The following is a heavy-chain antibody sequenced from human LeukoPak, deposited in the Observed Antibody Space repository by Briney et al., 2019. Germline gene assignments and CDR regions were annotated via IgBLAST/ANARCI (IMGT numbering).Heavy chain of an antibody. CDR2: IYYSGST. D-gene: IGHD3-9*01. V-gene: IGHV4-39*02. CDR3: AREATHDDRGFDY. CDR1: GGSISGSSYY. J-gene: IGHJ4*02. Sequence: PSETLSLTCTVSGGSISGSSYYWDWIRQPPGKGLEWIGSIYYSGSTYYTPSLKSRLTISVDTSKNQFSLKLSSVTAADTAVYYCAREATHDDRGFDYWGQGTLVTVSS.